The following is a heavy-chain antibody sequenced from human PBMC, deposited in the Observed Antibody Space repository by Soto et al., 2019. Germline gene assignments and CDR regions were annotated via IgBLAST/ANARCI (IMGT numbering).Heavy chain of an antibody. D-gene: IGHD3-10*01. V-gene: IGHV4-59*01. CDR1: GGSISSYY. J-gene: IGHJ5*02. CDR2: IYYSGST. CDR3: ARVGHGSGSYPIP. Sequence: QVQLQESGPGLVKPSETLSLTCTVSGGSISSYYWSWIRQPPGKGLEWIGYIYYSGSTNYNPSLKSRVTXSXDXXKNQFSLKLSAVTAADTAVYYCARVGHGSGSYPIPWGQGTLVTVSS.